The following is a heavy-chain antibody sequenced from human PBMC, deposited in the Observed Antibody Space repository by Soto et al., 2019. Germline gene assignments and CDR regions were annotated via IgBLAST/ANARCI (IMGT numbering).Heavy chain of an antibody. CDR1: GFTFDDYA. CDR2: LSWNSGSI. Sequence: GGSLRLSCAASGFTFDDYAMHWVRQAPGKGLEWVSGLSWNSGSIGYVDSVKGRFTISRDNAKNSLYLQMNSLRAEDTALYYCAKDRASIAAPVSGMDVWGQGTTVTVSS. J-gene: IGHJ6*02. V-gene: IGHV3-9*01. CDR3: AKDRASIAAPVSGMDV. D-gene: IGHD6-6*01.